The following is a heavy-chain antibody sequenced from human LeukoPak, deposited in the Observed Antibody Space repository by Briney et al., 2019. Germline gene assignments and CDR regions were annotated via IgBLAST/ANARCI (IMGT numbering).Heavy chain of an antibody. Sequence: GGTLRLSCAASEFTFSSYGMSWVRQAPGKGLEWVSAISGSGGSTYYADSVKGRFTISRDNSKNTLYLQMNSLRAEDTAVYYCAKDWVGSGSYYFDYWGQGTLVTVSS. CDR2: ISGSGGST. V-gene: IGHV3-23*01. CDR1: EFTFSSYG. CDR3: AKDWVGSGSYYFDY. J-gene: IGHJ4*02. D-gene: IGHD3-10*01.